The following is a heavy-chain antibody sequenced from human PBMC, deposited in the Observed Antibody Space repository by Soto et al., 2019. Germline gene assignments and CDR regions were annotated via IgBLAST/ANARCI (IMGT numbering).Heavy chain of an antibody. CDR3: ARDPNDADAFDI. V-gene: IGHV1-18*01. Sequence: XSVKVSCKASGYTFTSYGIIWGRQAPGQGLEWMGWISAYNGNTNYAQKLQGRVTMTTDTSTSTAYMELRSLRSDDTAVYYCARDPNDADAFDIWGQGTMVTVSS. J-gene: IGHJ3*02. CDR2: ISAYNGNT. CDR1: GYTFTSYG.